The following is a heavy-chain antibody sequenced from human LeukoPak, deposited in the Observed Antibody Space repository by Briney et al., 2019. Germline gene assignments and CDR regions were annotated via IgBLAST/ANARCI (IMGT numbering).Heavy chain of an antibody. Sequence: GGSLRLSCAASGFTFSTYRTNWVRQAPGKGLEWVSYISSSGSITYYADSVKGRFTISRDNAKNSLYLQMNSLRDEDTAVYYCARDLKASGSYDYWGQGTLVTVSS. J-gene: IGHJ4*02. V-gene: IGHV3-48*02. CDR3: ARDLKASGSYDY. CDR2: ISSSGSIT. D-gene: IGHD3-10*01. CDR1: GFTFSTYR.